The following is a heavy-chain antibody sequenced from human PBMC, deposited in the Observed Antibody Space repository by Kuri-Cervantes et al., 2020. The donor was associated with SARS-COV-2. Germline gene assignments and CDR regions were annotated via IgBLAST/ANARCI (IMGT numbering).Heavy chain of an antibody. CDR3: ARQTRNTIRTSLGY. CDR2: IYYSGST. CDR1: GGSISSHY. D-gene: IGHD1-1*01. Sequence: ESLKISCTVSGGSISSHYWSWIRQPPGKGLEWIGYIYYSGSTNYNPSLKSRVAISVDTSKNQFSLKLSSVTAADTAVYYCARQTRNTIRTSLGYWGQGTLVTVSS. V-gene: IGHV4-59*08. J-gene: IGHJ4*02.